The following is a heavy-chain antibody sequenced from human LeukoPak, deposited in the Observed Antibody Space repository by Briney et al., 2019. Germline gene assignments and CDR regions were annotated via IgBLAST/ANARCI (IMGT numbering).Heavy chain of an antibody. CDR2: IYYSGST. Sequence: PSETLSLTCTVSGGSISSSSCYWGWIRQPPGKGLEWIGSIYYSGSTYYNPSLKSRVTISVDTSKNQFSLKLSSVTAADTAVYYCARHHIVVVRTAWFDPWGQGTLVTVSS. J-gene: IGHJ5*02. D-gene: IGHD2-21*01. CDR3: ARHHIVVVRTAWFDP. V-gene: IGHV4-39*01. CDR1: GGSISSSSCY.